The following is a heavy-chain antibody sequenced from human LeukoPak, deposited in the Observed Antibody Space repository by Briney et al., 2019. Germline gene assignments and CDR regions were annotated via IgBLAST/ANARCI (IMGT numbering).Heavy chain of an antibody. V-gene: IGHV3-30-3*01. CDR2: ISYDGSNK. CDR1: GFTFSSYA. CDR3: ARDGQSTYYYDSSGYLGRVDY. D-gene: IGHD3-22*01. J-gene: IGHJ4*02. Sequence: GGSLRLSCAASGFTFSSYAMPWVRQAPAKGLEWVAVISYDGSNKYYADSVKGRFTISRDNSKNTLDLQINSLRAEDTAVYYCARDGQSTYYYDSSGYLGRVDYWGQGTLVTVSS.